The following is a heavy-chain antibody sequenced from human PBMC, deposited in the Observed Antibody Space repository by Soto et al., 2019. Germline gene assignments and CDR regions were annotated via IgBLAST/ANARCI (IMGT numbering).Heavy chain of an antibody. Sequence: QVQLVQSGAEVKKPGASVKVSCKASGYTFTGYYMHWVRQAPGQGLEWMGWINPNSGGTNYAQKFQGWVTMTRDTYISAAYMELSRLRSDDTAVDYCARDLRTDYGDYPEGGEGMDVWGQGTTVTVSS. CDR1: GYTFTGYY. CDR2: INPNSGGT. J-gene: IGHJ6*02. V-gene: IGHV1-2*04. CDR3: ARDLRTDYGDYPEGGEGMDV. D-gene: IGHD4-17*01.